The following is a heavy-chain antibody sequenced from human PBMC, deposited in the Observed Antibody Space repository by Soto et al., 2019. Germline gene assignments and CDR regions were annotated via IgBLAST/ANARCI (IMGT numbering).Heavy chain of an antibody. D-gene: IGHD3-16*01. CDR1: GFTFSSYG. V-gene: IGHV3-30*18. J-gene: IGHJ4*02. Sequence: QVQLVESGGGVVQPGRSLRLSCAASGFTFSSYGTHWVRQAPGKGLEWVAVISYDGSNKYYADSVKGRFTISRDNSKNTLYLQMNSLRAEDTAVYYCAKSPVGAGYFDYWGQGTLVTVSS. CDR2: ISYDGSNK. CDR3: AKSPVGAGYFDY.